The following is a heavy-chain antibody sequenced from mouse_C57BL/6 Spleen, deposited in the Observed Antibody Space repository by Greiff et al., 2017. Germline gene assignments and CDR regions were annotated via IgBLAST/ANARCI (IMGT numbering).Heavy chain of an antibody. J-gene: IGHJ4*01. CDR1: GFTFSDYG. CDR3: ARGRSMDY. V-gene: IGHV5-17*01. Sequence: EVQVVESGGGLVKPGGSLKLSCAASGFTFSDYGMHWVRQAPETGLEWVAYISSGSSTIYYADTVKGRFTISRDNAKNTLFLQMTSLRAEDTAMYYCARGRSMDYWGQGTSVTVSA. CDR2: ISSGSSTI. D-gene: IGHD1-1*01.